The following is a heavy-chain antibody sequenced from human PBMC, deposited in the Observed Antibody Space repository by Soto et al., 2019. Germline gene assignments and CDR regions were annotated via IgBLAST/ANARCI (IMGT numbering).Heavy chain of an antibody. CDR2: IYWDDDK. CDR1: GFSLSTRGVG. CDR3: AHSYYDSSSYSYYFEC. D-gene: IGHD3-22*01. J-gene: IGHJ4*02. Sequence: QITLKESGPTLVKPTQTLTLTCTFSGFSLSTRGVGVGWIRQPPGKALEWLALIYWDDDKRYSPSLKSRLTITKDTSKIQVVLTKTNMDPVDTATYYCAHSYYDSSSYSYYFECWGQGTLVTVSS. V-gene: IGHV2-5*02.